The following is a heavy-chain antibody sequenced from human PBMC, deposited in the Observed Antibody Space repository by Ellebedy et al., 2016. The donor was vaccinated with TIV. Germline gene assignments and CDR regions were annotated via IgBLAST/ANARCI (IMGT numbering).Heavy chain of an antibody. D-gene: IGHD6-13*01. CDR2: IKHDGSEE. CDR3: VGGSGWLFDY. V-gene: IGHV3-7*03. Sequence: PGGSLRLSCAVSGFSVNDHYMNWVRQSPGKGLEWVANIKHDGSEENYVDSVKGRFAISRDNTNSAVFLQMNTLRAEDTAIYYCVGGSGWLFDYWGEGTLVTVSS. CDR1: GFSVNDHY. J-gene: IGHJ4*02.